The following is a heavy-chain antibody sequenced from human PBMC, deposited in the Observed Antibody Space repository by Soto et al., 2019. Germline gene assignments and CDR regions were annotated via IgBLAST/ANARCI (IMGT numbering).Heavy chain of an antibody. J-gene: IGHJ4*01. Sequence: QVQRVKSGAEVKKPGSSVKASCTASGGTFISYAISWVRQARGPGLEWMGGLIPIFVTANYAKKLQGRGTITAGESTSTSYMEGSSLRSDDTAGYYWARVLASYDSSGYYPGQYCGHGGLVTVS. D-gene: IGHD3-22*01. CDR1: GGTFISYA. CDR3: ARVLASYDSSGYYPGQY. CDR2: LIPIFVTA. V-gene: IGHV1-69*12.